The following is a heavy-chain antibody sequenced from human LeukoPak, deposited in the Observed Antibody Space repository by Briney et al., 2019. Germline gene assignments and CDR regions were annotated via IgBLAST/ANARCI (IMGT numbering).Heavy chain of an antibody. CDR1: DDSITIYY. Sequence: PSETLSLTCTVSDDSITIYYWTWIRQPPGKGLEWIGYIDHTGITNYNPSLNSRVTISRDTSKNHFSLELSSATAADTAVYFCARGRVSSNTWYSTYYYYFYMDVWAKGPRSPSP. CDR3: ARGRVSSNTWYSTYYYYFYMDV. J-gene: IGHJ6*03. D-gene: IGHD4-11*01. CDR2: IDHTGIT. V-gene: IGHV4-59*01.